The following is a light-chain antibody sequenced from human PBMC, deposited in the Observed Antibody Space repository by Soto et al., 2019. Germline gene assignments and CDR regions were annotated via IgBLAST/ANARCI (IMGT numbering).Light chain of an antibody. J-gene: IGLJ2*01. CDR2: VVS. CDR1: RSDVGGYNH. Sequence: QSALTQPASVSGSPGQSITISCTGTRSDVGGYNHVSWYQQHPGKAPKLMIYVVSNRPSGVSNRFSGSKSGNTASLTISGLQAEDEADYYCSSYTSSSTVLFGGGTKLTVL. V-gene: IGLV2-14*01. CDR3: SSYTSSSTVL.